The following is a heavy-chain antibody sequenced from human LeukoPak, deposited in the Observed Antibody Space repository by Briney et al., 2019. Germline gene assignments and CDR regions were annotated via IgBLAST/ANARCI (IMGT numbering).Heavy chain of an antibody. V-gene: IGHV3-21*01. J-gene: IGHJ4*02. CDR3: ARVQRGEMATFDY. CDR1: GFIFSSYS. Sequence: PGGSLRLSCAASGFIFSSYSMNWVRHAPGKGLEWVSSISSTSTYIHYADSLKGRFTISRDNARNSLYLQINRLRVEDTAVYYCARVQRGEMATFDYWGQGTLVTVSS. CDR2: ISSTSTYI. D-gene: IGHD5-24*01.